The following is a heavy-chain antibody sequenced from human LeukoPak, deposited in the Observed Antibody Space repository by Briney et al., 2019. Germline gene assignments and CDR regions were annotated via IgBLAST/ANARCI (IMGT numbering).Heavy chain of an antibody. CDR2: ISWNSGSI. D-gene: IGHD6-13*01. CDR1: GFTFGDYA. CDR3: AKDRASSSQYEYFDY. J-gene: IGHJ4*02. Sequence: SLRLSCAASGFTFGDYAMHWVRQAPGKGLEWVSGISWNSGSIGYADSVKGRFTISGDNAKNSLYLQMNSLRAEDTALYYCAKDRASSSQYEYFDYWGQGTLVTVSS. V-gene: IGHV3-9*01.